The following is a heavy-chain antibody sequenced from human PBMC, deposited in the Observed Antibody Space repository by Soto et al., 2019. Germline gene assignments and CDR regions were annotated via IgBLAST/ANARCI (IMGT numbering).Heavy chain of an antibody. V-gene: IGHV4-39*01. CDR2: IYYSGST. D-gene: IGHD1-26*01. J-gene: IGHJ4*02. Sequence: TSETLSLTCTVSGGSISSSSYYWGWILHPPGKGLEWIGSIYYSGSTYYNPSLKSRVTIAVDTSKNQFSLKLSSVTAADTAVYYCARQELASGSAEWYCEYLGQGTIFTISS. CDR3: ARQELASGSAEWYCEY. CDR1: GGSISSSSYY.